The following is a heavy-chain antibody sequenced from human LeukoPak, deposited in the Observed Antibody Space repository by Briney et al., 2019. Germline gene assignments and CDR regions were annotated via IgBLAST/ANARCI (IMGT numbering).Heavy chain of an antibody. Sequence: GGSLRLSCAAAGFTFSSYSMNWVRQAPGKGLEWVSSISSSSSYIYYADSVKGRFTISRDNAKNSLYLRMNSLRAEDTAVYYCARAVGATTVDYWGQGTLVTVSS. CDR2: ISSSSSYI. CDR1: GFTFSSYS. V-gene: IGHV3-21*01. D-gene: IGHD1-26*01. CDR3: ARAVGATTVDY. J-gene: IGHJ4*02.